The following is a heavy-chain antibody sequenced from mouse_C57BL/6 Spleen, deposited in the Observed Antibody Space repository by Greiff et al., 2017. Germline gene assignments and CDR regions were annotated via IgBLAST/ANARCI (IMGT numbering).Heavy chain of an antibody. CDR3: EKGAMQDYYAMDD. Sequence: QVQLQQPGAELVRPGSSVKLSCKASGYTFTSYWMHWVKQRPIQGLEWIGNIDPSDSETNYNQKFKDKATLTVDKSSSTAYMQLSSLTSEDSAVYYCEKGAMQDYYAMDDWGQGTSVTVSS. CDR2: IDPSDSET. CDR1: GYTFTSYW. V-gene: IGHV1-52*01. D-gene: IGHD6-5*01. J-gene: IGHJ4*01.